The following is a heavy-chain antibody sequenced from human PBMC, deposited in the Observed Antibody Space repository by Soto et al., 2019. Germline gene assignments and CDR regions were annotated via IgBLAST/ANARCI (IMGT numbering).Heavy chain of an antibody. D-gene: IGHD5-12*01. Sequence: EVQLLESGGGLVQPGGSLRLSCAASRFTFSKYAMSWVRQAPGKGLEWVSAISGSGDSTYYADSVKGRFTISRDNSKNTLYLQMNSLRAEDTALYYCAKGYYSGYDLAYFDYWGQGTLVTVSS. CDR3: AKGYYSGYDLAYFDY. V-gene: IGHV3-23*01. CDR2: ISGSGDST. CDR1: RFTFSKYA. J-gene: IGHJ4*02.